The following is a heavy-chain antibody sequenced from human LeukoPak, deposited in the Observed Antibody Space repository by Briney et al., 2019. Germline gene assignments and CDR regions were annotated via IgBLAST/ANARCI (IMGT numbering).Heavy chain of an antibody. V-gene: IGHV1-8*01. CDR2: MNPNSGNT. CDR1: GYTFTSYD. Sequence: ASVKVSCKASGYTFTSYDINWARQATGQGLEWMGWMNPNSGNTGYAQKFQGRVTMTRNTSISTAYMELSSLRSEDTAVYYCARGNAVAGSPYYYYYYGMDVWGQGTTVTVSS. D-gene: IGHD6-19*01. CDR3: ARGNAVAGSPYYYYYYGMDV. J-gene: IGHJ6*02.